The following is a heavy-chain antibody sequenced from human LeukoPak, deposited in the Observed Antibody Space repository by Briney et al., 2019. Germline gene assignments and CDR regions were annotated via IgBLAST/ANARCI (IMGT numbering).Heavy chain of an antibody. Sequence: PGGSLRLSCAASGFTFSFYAMNWVRQAPGKGLEWVSGIGGSGGSTYYADSVKGRFTISRDNAKNSLYVQVNSLRAEDTAVYYCARGYCSSTSCYFDSRGLGTLVTVSS. V-gene: IGHV3-23*01. CDR3: ARGYCSSTSCYFDS. CDR2: IGGSGGST. CDR1: GFTFSFYA. J-gene: IGHJ4*02. D-gene: IGHD2-2*01.